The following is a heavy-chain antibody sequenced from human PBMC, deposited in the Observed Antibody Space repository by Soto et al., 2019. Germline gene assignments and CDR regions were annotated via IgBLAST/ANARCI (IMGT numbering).Heavy chain of an antibody. J-gene: IGHJ6*02. Sequence: PWGALTLSCAASGFIFSDHYMNWVRQAPGKGLEWVGRSRQKGKSYTTEYAASVRDRFTISRDDSKNPLYLQMNSLKIEDTAVYYCAREVNNVEVPGYAMDVCGQGTKVTVSS. CDR2: SRQKGKSYTT. V-gene: IGHV3-72*01. CDR3: AREVNNVEVPGYAMDV. CDR1: GFIFSDHY. D-gene: IGHD2-2*01.